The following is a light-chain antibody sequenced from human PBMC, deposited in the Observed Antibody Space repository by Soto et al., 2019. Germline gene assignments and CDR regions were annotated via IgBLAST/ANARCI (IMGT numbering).Light chain of an antibody. CDR1: ESVSRSY. CDR2: GAS. Sequence: EIAVTHSPGTVSLSPGERATLSCRASESVSRSYLAWYHRRPGQSPRLRIFGASSRGTGVSDRFSGSGSGAYTPLTISMLDPEDFAVYCQQQYGGSSWTFGQGTKVDIK. J-gene: IGKJ1*01. CDR3: QQYGGSSWT. V-gene: IGKV3-20*01.